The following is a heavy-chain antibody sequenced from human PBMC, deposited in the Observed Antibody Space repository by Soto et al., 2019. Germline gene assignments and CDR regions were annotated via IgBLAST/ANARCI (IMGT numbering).Heavy chain of an antibody. V-gene: IGHV1-46*01. D-gene: IGHD3-22*01. CDR3: ARADYYDSSGFYYDY. Sequence: QVQLVQSGAEVKKPGASVKVSCKASGYIFTNHYINWVRQAPGQGLEWMGIINPSGGSTNYLQKFQGRVTMTRDTSTSTVYMELSSLRSEDTAVYFCARADYYDSSGFYYDYWGQGTLVTVSS. J-gene: IGHJ4*02. CDR1: GYIFTNHY. CDR2: INPSGGST.